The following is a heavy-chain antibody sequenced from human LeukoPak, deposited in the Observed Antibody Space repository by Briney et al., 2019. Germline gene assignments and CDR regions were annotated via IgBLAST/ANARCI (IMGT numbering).Heavy chain of an antibody. CDR3: ARAPDYSSGWDDAFDI. J-gene: IGHJ3*02. V-gene: IGHV1-69*06. CDR2: IIPIFGTA. Sequence: SVKVSCKASGGTFSSYAISWVRQAPGQGLEWMGGIIPIFGTANYAQKFQGRVTITADKSTSKAYMELSSLRSEDTAVYYCARAPDYSSGWDDAFDIWGQGTMVTVSS. CDR1: GGTFSSYA. D-gene: IGHD6-19*01.